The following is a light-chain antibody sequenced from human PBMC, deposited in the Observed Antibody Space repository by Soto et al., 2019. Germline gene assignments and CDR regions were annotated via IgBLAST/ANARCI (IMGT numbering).Light chain of an antibody. CDR1: QSISSW. Sequence: DIQMTQSPSTLSASVGDRVTITCRASQSISSWLAWYQHKPGKAPKVLIYKASSLESGVPSRFSGRGSGTEFTLTISSLQPDDFATYYCQQYDSYSWTFGQGTKVELK. J-gene: IGKJ1*01. CDR3: QQYDSYSWT. V-gene: IGKV1-5*03. CDR2: KAS.